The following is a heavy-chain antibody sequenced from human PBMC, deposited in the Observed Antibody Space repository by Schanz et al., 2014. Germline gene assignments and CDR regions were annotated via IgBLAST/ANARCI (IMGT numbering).Heavy chain of an antibody. D-gene: IGHD3-10*01. CDR2: INSDGSSA. V-gene: IGHV3-74*01. Sequence: EVQLVESGGGLVQPGGSLRLSCAASGFTFSSYWMHWVRQAPGKGLVWISRINSDGSSASYADSVKGRFTISRDNSRNTLYLQMNSLRAEDTAVYYCAKDFTGSGIFFNSWGQGTLVSVSS. CDR3: AKDFTGSGIFFNS. CDR1: GFTFSSYW. J-gene: IGHJ5*01.